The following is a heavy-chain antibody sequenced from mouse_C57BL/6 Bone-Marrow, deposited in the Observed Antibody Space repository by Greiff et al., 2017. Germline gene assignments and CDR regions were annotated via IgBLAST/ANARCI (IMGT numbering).Heavy chain of an antibody. Sequence: EVQLMASGGGLVKPGGSLKLSCAASGFTFSDYGMHWVRQAPEKGLEWVAYISSGSSTIYYADTVKGRFTISRDNAKNTLFLQMTSLRSEDTAMYYCARPYYYGSLDYWGQGTTLTVSS. CDR3: ARPYYYGSLDY. CDR2: ISSGSSTI. CDR1: GFTFSDYG. J-gene: IGHJ2*01. D-gene: IGHD1-1*01. V-gene: IGHV5-17*01.